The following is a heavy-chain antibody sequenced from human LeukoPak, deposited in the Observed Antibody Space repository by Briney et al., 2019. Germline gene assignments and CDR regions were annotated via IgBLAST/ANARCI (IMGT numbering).Heavy chain of an antibody. CDR1: GGSISSYY. CDR2: IYYSGST. CDR3: ARVSNWFDP. Sequence: SETLSLTCTVSGGSISSYYWSWIRQPPGKGLEWIGYIYYSGSTNYNPSLKSRVTISVDTSKNQFSLKLSSVTAADTAVYYSARVSNWFDPWGQGTLVTVSS. J-gene: IGHJ5*02. D-gene: IGHD3-16*02. V-gene: IGHV4-59*01.